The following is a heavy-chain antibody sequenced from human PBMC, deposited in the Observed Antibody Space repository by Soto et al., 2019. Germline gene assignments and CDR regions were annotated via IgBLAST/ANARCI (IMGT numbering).Heavy chain of an antibody. CDR1: GFTFSTYA. Sequence: PGGSLRLSWAASGFTFSTYAMNGVRLAPGKGLEWISVIRNSGHITFYADSVKCCFTISRDNSKNTLYLQMNNLGADDTAAYYSANGGPTFLNWFGTRGQGALVGVSS. J-gene: IGHJ5*02. V-gene: IGHV3-23*01. CDR2: IRNSGHIT. D-gene: IGHD2-15*01. CDR3: ANGGPTFLNWFGT.